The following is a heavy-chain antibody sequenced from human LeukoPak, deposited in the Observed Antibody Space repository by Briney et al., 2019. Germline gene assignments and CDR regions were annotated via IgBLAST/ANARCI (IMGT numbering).Heavy chain of an antibody. CDR1: GFTFSSYG. V-gene: IGHV3-23*01. D-gene: IGHD3-22*01. CDR2: ISGSGGST. J-gene: IGHJ4*02. Sequence: GGSLRLSCAASGFTFSSYGMSWVRQAPGKGLEWVSAISGSGGSTYYADSVKGRFTISRDNSKNTLYLQMNSLRAEDTAVYYCAKDRGAGGAISGYYYAWGQGTLVTVSS. CDR3: AKDRGAGGAISGYYYA.